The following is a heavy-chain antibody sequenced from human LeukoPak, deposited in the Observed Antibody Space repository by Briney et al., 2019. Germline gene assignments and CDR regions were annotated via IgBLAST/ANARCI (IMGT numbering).Heavy chain of an antibody. CDR1: GFTFSSHW. CDR3: ARDLVVRGRWSWFDP. J-gene: IGHJ5*02. Sequence: GGSLRLSCVESGFTFSSHWLSWVRQAPGKGLEWVANIKQDGNEKYYAESVKGRFTISRDNAKNSLYLQMNSLRVEDMAVYYCARDLVVRGRWSWFDPRGQGTLVTVSS. CDR2: IKQDGNEK. V-gene: IGHV3-7*01. D-gene: IGHD3-10*01.